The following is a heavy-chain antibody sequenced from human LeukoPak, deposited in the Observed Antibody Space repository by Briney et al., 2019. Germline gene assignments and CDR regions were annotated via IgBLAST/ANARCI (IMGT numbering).Heavy chain of an antibody. V-gene: IGHV1-69*05. CDR3: ARAPQISVDTAMVYYFDY. CDR1: GGTFSSYA. D-gene: IGHD5-18*01. Sequence: GASVKVSCKASGGTFSSYAISWVRQAPGQGLEWMGRIIPIFGTANYVQKFQGRVTITTDESTSTAYMELSSLRSEDTAVYYCARAPQISVDTAMVYYFDYWGQGTLVTVSS. CDR2: IIPIFGTA. J-gene: IGHJ4*02.